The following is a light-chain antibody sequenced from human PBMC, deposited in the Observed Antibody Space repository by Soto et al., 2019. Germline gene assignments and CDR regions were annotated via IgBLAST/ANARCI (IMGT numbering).Light chain of an antibody. CDR3: QQYTSWPKT. V-gene: IGKV3-15*01. Sequence: ELVLTQSPATLSVSPGERATLSCRASQRVGSNFLAWYQQKPGQAPRLLIYGISARAIGVPDRFSGSGSGTEFTLSNSGLHSEYFAVYYCQQYTSWPKTFGQGTRLEIK. J-gene: IGKJ5*01. CDR1: QRVGSN. CDR2: GIS.